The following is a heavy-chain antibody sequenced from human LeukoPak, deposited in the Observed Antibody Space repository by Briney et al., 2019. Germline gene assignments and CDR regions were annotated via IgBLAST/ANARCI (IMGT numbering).Heavy chain of an antibody. CDR2: IYYSGST. Sequence: SETLSLTSTVSGGSISSGGYYWSWTRQHPGKGLEWIGYIYYSGSTYYNPSLKSRVTISVDTSKNQFSLKLSSVTAADTAVYYCARGLDYYDSSGYYYFDYWGQGTLVTVSS. CDR1: GGSISSGGYY. J-gene: IGHJ4*02. CDR3: ARGLDYYDSSGYYYFDY. D-gene: IGHD3-22*01. V-gene: IGHV4-31*03.